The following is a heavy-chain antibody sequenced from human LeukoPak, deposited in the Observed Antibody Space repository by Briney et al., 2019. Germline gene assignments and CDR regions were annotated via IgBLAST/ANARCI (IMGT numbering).Heavy chain of an antibody. V-gene: IGHV4-39*01. CDR1: GGSISSTSYN. CDR3: ARDLYYYDSSGYPN. Sequence: SETLSLTCTVSGGSISSTSYNWGWIRQPPGKGLEWIGSIYYSGNTYYNPSLKSRGTISVDTSKNQFSLKLNSVTASDTAVYYCARDLYYYDSSGYPNWGQGTLVTVSS. J-gene: IGHJ4*02. CDR2: IYYSGNT. D-gene: IGHD3-22*01.